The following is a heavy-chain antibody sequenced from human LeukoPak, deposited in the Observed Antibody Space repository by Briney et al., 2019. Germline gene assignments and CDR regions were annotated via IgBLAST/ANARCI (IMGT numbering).Heavy chain of an antibody. Sequence: GASVKVSCKASGYTFTSYGISWVRQAPGQGLEWMGSISPYNGNTNYAERLQGRVIMTTDTSTRTAYMDLRSLRSDDTAVFYCARDQYDYVWGSYRPYFDYWGQGTLVTVSS. CDR1: GYTFTSYG. J-gene: IGHJ4*02. CDR3: ARDQYDYVWGSYRPYFDY. D-gene: IGHD3-16*02. CDR2: ISPYNGNT. V-gene: IGHV1-18*04.